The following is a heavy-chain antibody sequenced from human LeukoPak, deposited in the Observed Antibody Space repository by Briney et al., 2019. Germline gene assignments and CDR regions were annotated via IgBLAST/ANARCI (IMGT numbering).Heavy chain of an antibody. CDR1: GGSFSGYY. D-gene: IGHD1-26*01. Sequence: SETLSLTCAVYGGSFSGYYWSWIRQPPGKGLEWIGEINHSGSTNYNPSLKSRVTISVDTSKNQFSLKLSSVTAADTAVYYCASSGIVGATTSWGQGTLVTVSS. CDR2: INHSGST. V-gene: IGHV4-34*01. CDR3: ASSGIVGATTS. J-gene: IGHJ4*02.